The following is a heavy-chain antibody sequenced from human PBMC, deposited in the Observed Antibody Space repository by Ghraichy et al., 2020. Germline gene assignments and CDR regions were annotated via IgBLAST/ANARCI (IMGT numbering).Heavy chain of an antibody. Sequence: ESLNISCAVYGGSFSGYYWSWIRQPPGKGLEWIGEINHSGSTNYNPSLKSRVTISVDTSKNQFSLKLSSVTAADTAVYHCARGRLSSWSSRYYYYGMDVWGQGTTVTVSS. V-gene: IGHV4-34*01. J-gene: IGHJ6*02. CDR3: ARGRLSSWSSRYYYYGMDV. D-gene: IGHD6-13*01. CDR2: INHSGST. CDR1: GGSFSGYY.